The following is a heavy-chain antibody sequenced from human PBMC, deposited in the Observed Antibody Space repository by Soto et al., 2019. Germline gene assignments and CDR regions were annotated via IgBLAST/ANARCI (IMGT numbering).Heavy chain of an antibody. D-gene: IGHD3-9*01. Sequence: SETLSLTCTVSSGSISSGGYYWSWIRQHPGKGLEWIGYIYSSGNTYYNPSLKSRITISVDTSKNQFSLKLSSVTAADTAVYYCARSPINYDFLTGYPPYNWFAPGGQGTLVPVSS. CDR2: IYSSGNT. V-gene: IGHV4-31*03. J-gene: IGHJ5*02. CDR3: ARSPINYDFLTGYPPYNWFAP. CDR1: SGSISSGGYY.